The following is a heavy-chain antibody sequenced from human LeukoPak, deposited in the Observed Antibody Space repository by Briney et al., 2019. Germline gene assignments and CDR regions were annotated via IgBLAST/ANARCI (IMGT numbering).Heavy chain of an antibody. V-gene: IGHV4-4*07. CDR2: IYSTGST. J-gene: IGHJ3*02. Sequence: TSETLSLTCSVSDDSMISYHWSWIRQSAGKGLEWIGRIYSTGSTDYNPSLMSRVTMSVDTAKKQFSLKLRSVTAADTAIYYCARAERTVNLFDIWGQGTKVTV. D-gene: IGHD1-1*01. CDR1: DDSMISYH. CDR3: ARAERTVNLFDI.